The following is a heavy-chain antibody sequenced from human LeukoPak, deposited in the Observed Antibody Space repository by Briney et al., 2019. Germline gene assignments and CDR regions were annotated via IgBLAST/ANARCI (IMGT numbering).Heavy chain of an antibody. CDR3: ARGVRRHNWFDP. CDR1: GGSISSGGYS. CDR2: IYHSGST. D-gene: IGHD4-23*01. V-gene: IGHV4-30-2*01. Sequence: SQTLSLTCAVSGGSISSGGYSWSWIRQPPGKGLEWIGYIYHSGSTYYNPSLKSRVTISVDRSKNQFSLKLSSVTAADTAVYYCARGVRRHNWFDPWGQGTLVTASS. J-gene: IGHJ5*02.